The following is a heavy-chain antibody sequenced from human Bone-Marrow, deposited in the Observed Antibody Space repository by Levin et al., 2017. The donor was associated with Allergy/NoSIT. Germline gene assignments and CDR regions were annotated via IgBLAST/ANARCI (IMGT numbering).Heavy chain of an antibody. D-gene: IGHD6-13*01. V-gene: IGHV4-39*07. CDR1: GASISSRSYY. J-gene: IGHJ4*02. CDR3: ARAAVGGFTSSWYYFDH. CDR2: LYYSGGT. Sequence: SETLSLTCTVSGASISSRSYYWGWIRQPPGKGLEWIGSLYYSGGTYANPSLTSRVTISVDSSKSQFSLRLNSVTTAGTAMYYCARAAVGGFTSSWYYFDHWGQGTLVTVSS.